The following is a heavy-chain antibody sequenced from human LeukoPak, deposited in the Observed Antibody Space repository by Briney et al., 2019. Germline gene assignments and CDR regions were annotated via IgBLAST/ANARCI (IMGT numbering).Heavy chain of an antibody. CDR1: GGSIRSGDYY. J-gene: IGHJ6*02. CDR3: ARLGGAYFKGGMDV. D-gene: IGHD2-21*01. CDR2: IYKTGTT. V-gene: IGHV4-39*07. Sequence: SETLSLTCTVSGGSIRSGDYYWGWLRQPPGKGLEGVGSIYKTGTTYYNTSLKSRVIMSVDTSKNQFSLVLTSVTAADTAVFYCARLGGAYFKGGMDVWGQGTTVTVSS.